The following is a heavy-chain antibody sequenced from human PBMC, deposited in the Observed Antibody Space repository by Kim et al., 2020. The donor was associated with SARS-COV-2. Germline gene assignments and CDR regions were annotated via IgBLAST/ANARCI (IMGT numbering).Heavy chain of an antibody. V-gene: IGHV1-69*02. CDR3: ARGSLAAAGVGYYGMDV. Sequence: PSVKVSCKASGGTFSSYTISWVRQAPGQGLEWMGRIIPILGIANYAQKFQGRVTITADKSTSTAYMELSSLRSEDTAVYYCARGSLAAAGVGYYGMDVWGQGTTVTVSS. J-gene: IGHJ6*02. D-gene: IGHD6-13*01. CDR2: IIPILGIA. CDR1: GGTFSSYT.